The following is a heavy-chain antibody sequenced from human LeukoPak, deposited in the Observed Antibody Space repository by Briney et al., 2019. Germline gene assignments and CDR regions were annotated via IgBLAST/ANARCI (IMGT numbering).Heavy chain of an antibody. Sequence: GGSLRLSCAASGFTFRSYWMSWVRQAPGKGLEWVANINEDGREKYHVDSVEGRFTVSRDNTKNSLFLQMDSLRTEDTAVYYCARAGDRGACDYCGQGILVTVSS. D-gene: IGHD3-10*01. CDR1: GFTFRSYW. V-gene: IGHV3-7*01. CDR3: ARAGDRGACDY. J-gene: IGHJ4*02. CDR2: INEDGREK.